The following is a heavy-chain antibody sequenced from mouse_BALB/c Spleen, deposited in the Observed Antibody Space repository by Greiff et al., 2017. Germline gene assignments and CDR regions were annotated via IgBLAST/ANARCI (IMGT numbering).Heavy chain of an antibody. CDR3: ARAGTFFDV. D-gene: IGHD4-1*01. CDR1: GYSITSGYY. J-gene: IGHJ1*01. Sequence: ESGPGLVKPSQSLSLTCSVTGYSITSGYYWNWIRQFPGNKLEWMGYISYDGSKNYNPSLKNRISITRDTSKNQFFLKLNSVTTEDTATYYCARAGTFFDVWGAGTTVTVSS. CDR2: ISYDGSK. V-gene: IGHV3-6*02.